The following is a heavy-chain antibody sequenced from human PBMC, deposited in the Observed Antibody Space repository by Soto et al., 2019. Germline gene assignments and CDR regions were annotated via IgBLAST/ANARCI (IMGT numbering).Heavy chain of an antibody. D-gene: IGHD4-17*01. CDR3: ASENGDYARGPYGMDV. V-gene: IGHV1-2*04. J-gene: IGHJ6*02. Sequence: GASVKVSCKASGYTFTGYYMHWVRQAPGQGLEWMGWINPNSGGTNYAQKFQGWVTMTRDTSISTAYMELSRLRSDDTAVYYCASENGDYARGPYGMDVWGQGTTVTVS. CDR2: INPNSGGT. CDR1: GYTFTGYY.